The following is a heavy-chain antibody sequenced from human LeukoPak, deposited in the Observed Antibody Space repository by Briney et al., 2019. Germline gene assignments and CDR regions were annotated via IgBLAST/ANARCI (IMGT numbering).Heavy chain of an antibody. Sequence: NRGESLKISCKGSGYSFTSYWIGWVRQMPGKGLEWMGIIYPGDSDTRYSPSFQGQVTISADKSISTAFLQWSSLEASDTAMYYCARPRGNDILTLDYWGQGTLVTVSS. CDR2: IYPGDSDT. D-gene: IGHD3-9*01. CDR3: ARPRGNDILTLDY. J-gene: IGHJ4*02. CDR1: GYSFTSYW. V-gene: IGHV5-51*01.